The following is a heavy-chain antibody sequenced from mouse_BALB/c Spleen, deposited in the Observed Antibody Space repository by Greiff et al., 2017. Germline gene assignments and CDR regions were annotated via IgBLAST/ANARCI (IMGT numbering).Heavy chain of an antibody. CDR3: ARSDYYGAWFAY. Sequence: VQLQQSGAELVKPGASVKLSCTASGFNIKDTYMHWVKQRPEQGLEWIGRIDPANGNTKYDPKFQGKATITADTSSNTAYLQLSSLTSEDTTVYYCARSDYYGAWFAYWGQGTLVTVSA. V-gene: IGHV14-3*02. D-gene: IGHD1-1*01. CDR2: IDPANGNT. CDR1: GFNIKDTY. J-gene: IGHJ3*01.